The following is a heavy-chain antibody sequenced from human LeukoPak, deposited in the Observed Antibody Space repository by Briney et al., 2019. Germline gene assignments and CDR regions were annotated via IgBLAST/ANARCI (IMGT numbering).Heavy chain of an antibody. D-gene: IGHD2-21*02. Sequence: GGSLRLSCAASGFTFSSYAMSWVRQAPGKGLEWVSSISSSGSYIYYADSVKGRFTISRDNAKNSLYLQMNSLRAEDTAVYYCASRNQYCGGDCFWAFDIWGQGTMVTVSS. CDR1: GFTFSSYA. CDR3: ASRNQYCGGDCFWAFDI. V-gene: IGHV3-21*01. CDR2: ISSSGSYI. J-gene: IGHJ3*02.